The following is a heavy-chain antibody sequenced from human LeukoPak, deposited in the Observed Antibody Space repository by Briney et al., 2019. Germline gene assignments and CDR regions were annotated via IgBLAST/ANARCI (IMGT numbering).Heavy chain of an antibody. D-gene: IGHD6-25*01. CDR3: ATTAATRKAVY. V-gene: IGHV3-53*01. Sequence: GGSLRLSCAASGFTFSIYAMSWVRQAPGKGLEWVSVIFSGGRTYNADSVKGRFIISRDSSKNTLYLQMNSLRAEDTAVYYCATTAATRKAVYWGAGTLVTVSS. CDR2: IFSGGRT. J-gene: IGHJ4*02. CDR1: GFTFSIYA.